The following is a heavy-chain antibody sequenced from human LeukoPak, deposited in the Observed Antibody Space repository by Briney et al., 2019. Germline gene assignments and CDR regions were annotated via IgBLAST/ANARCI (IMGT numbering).Heavy chain of an antibody. J-gene: IGHJ4*02. V-gene: IGHV4-31*03. CDR1: GGSISSGGYY. D-gene: IGHD3-10*01. CDR2: IYYSGST. Sequence: SETLSLTCTVSGGSISSGGYYWSWIRQHPGKGLEWIGYIYYSGSTYYNPSLKSRVTISVDTSKNQFSLKLSSVTAADTAVYYCARDGVGSGSYLGYWGQGTLVTVSS. CDR3: ARDGVGSGSYLGY.